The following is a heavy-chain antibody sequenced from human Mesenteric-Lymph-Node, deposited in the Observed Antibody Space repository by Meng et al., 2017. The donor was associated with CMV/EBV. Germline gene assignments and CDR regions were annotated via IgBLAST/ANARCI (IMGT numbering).Heavy chain of an antibody. Sequence: RFTFSNYAMSWVRQAPGKGLEWVSAISRSGGNTYYADSVKGRFTISRDKSKNTLYLQMLSLRAEDTAVYYCAKDSPSSDFFPYYFDSWGQGTLVTVSS. J-gene: IGHJ4*02. CDR3: AKDSPSSDFFPYYFDS. D-gene: IGHD3-22*01. V-gene: IGHV3-23*01. CDR2: ISRSGGNT. CDR1: RFTFSNYA.